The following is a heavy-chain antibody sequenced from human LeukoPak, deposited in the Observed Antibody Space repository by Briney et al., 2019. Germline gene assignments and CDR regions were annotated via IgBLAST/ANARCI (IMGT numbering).Heavy chain of an antibody. Sequence: ASVKVSCKASGYTFTSYGINWVRQATGQGLEWMGWMNPNSGNTGYAQKFQGRVTMTRNTSISTAYMELSSLRSEDTAVYYCARRGVLLWFGELLKTNNWFDPWGQGTLVTVSS. CDR1: GYTFTSYG. CDR2: MNPNSGNT. J-gene: IGHJ5*02. V-gene: IGHV1-8*02. D-gene: IGHD3-10*01. CDR3: ARRGVLLWFGELLKTNNWFDP.